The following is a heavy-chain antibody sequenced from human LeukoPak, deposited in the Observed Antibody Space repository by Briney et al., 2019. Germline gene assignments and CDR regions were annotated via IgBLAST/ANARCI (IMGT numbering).Heavy chain of an antibody. J-gene: IGHJ3*02. CDR2: IGSSSSSI. Sequence: GGSLRLSCAASGFTVSSNYMSWVRQAPGKGLEWVSSIGSSSSSIYYANSVKGRFTISRDNAKNSLYLQMNGLRAEDTAVYYCAREWEEAFDIWGQGTMVTVSS. D-gene: IGHD1-26*01. CDR1: GFTVSSNY. V-gene: IGHV3-21*01. CDR3: AREWEEAFDI.